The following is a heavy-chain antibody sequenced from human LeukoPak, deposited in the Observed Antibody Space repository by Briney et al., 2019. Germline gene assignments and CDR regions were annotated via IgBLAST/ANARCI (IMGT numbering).Heavy chain of an antibody. CDR1: GGSISSSSYY. J-gene: IGHJ4*02. CDR3: ARHKTRAYDLCSGYTDYFDY. Sequence: PSETLSLTCTVSGGSISSSSYYWGWIRQPPGKGLEWIGSIDYSGSTYYNPSLKSRVTISVDTSKNQFSLKLSSVTAADTAVYYCARHKTRAYDLCSGYTDYFDYWGQGTLVTVSS. V-gene: IGHV4-39*01. D-gene: IGHD3-3*01. CDR2: IDYSGST.